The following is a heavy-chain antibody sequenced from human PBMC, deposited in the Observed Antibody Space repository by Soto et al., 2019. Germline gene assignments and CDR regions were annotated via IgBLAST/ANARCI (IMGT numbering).Heavy chain of an antibody. J-gene: IGHJ3*02. Sequence: QVQLVQSGAEVKKPGSSVKVSCKASGGTFSSYTISWVRQAPGQGLEWMGRIIPFLGIANYAQKFQGRVTITADKSTSTAYRELSSLRSEDTAVYYCASRIAVAGQGDDAFDIWGQGTMVTVSS. CDR2: IIPFLGIA. CDR1: GGTFSSYT. D-gene: IGHD6-19*01. CDR3: ASRIAVAGQGDDAFDI. V-gene: IGHV1-69*02.